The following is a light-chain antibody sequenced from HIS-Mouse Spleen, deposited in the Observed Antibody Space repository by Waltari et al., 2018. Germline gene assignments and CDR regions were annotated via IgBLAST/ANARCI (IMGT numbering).Light chain of an antibody. Sequence: SYELTQPPSVPVSPGQTARSTCSGAALPKKYAYWYQQKSGQAPVLVIYEDSKRPSGIPERFSGSSSGTMATLTISGAQVEDEADYYCYSTDSSGNHRVFGGGTKLTVL. J-gene: IGLJ2*01. V-gene: IGLV3-10*01. CDR1: ALPKKY. CDR3: YSTDSSGNHRV. CDR2: EDS.